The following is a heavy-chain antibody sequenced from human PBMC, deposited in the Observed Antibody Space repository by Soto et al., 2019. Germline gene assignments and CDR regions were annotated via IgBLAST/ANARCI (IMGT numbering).Heavy chain of an antibody. CDR2: IYPGDSDT. J-gene: IGHJ4*02. V-gene: IGHV5-51*01. D-gene: IGHD6-6*01. CDR1: GYSLTSYW. Sequence: GESLKISCKGSGYSLTSYWIAWVRQMPGKGLEWMGIIYPGDSDTRYSPSFQGQVTISADKSISTAYLQWSSLKASDTAMYYCARTLYSSSSYLDYWGQGTLVTVYS. CDR3: ARTLYSSSSYLDY.